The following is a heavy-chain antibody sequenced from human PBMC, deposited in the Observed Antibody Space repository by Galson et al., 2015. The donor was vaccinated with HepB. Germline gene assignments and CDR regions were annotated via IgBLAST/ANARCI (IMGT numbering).Heavy chain of an antibody. J-gene: IGHJ4*02. D-gene: IGHD5-24*01. CDR1: GYSFTIYW. Sequence: QSGAEVKKLGESLKISCKASGYSFTIYWIAWVRQMPGKGLEWMGSIYPDDSDTTYSPSFQGQITISADKSINTAYLQWSSLKASDTAMYYCARRRRNDPNTNLDYWGQGALVTVSS. CDR2: IYPDDSDT. V-gene: IGHV5-51*01. CDR3: ARRRRNDPNTNLDY.